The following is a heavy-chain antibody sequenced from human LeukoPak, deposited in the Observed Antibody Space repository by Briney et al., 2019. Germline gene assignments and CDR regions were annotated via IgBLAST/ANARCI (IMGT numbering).Heavy chain of an antibody. J-gene: IGHJ4*01. CDR2: LSRGGGSS. CDR3: GKDLRPHTTMMRNFDS. V-gene: IGHV3-23*01. Sequence: GGSLRLSRKASGFTFSSLAMSWVRQAPGRGLEWVSTLSRGGGSSYYADSVQDSFTISRDNSNNTLSLQMNSLGSGDTAIYYCGKDLRPHTTMMRNFDSWGHGTLVAVSS. CDR1: GFTFSSLA. D-gene: IGHD4/OR15-4a*01.